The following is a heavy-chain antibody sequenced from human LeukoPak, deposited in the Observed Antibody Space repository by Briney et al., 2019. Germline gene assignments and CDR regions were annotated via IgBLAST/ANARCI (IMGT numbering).Heavy chain of an antibody. Sequence: PGGSLRLSCVVSGFTFNRCWMNWVRQAPGKGLEWVTHINPDGRDTYYVDSMKGRFTTSRDNAQNSMYLQMNSPRVEDTAVYYCTSWGDTTAEYFQRWGQGTLVTVSS. V-gene: IGHV3-7*01. CDR3: TSWGDTTAEYFQR. CDR1: GFTFNRCW. D-gene: IGHD2-21*02. J-gene: IGHJ1*01. CDR2: INPDGRDT.